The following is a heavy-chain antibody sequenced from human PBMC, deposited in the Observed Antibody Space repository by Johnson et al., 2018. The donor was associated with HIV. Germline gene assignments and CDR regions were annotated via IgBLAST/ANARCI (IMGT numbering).Heavy chain of an antibody. V-gene: IGHV3-74*01. CDR2: ITSDGSRT. J-gene: IGHJ3*02. CDR1: GFTFSSYW. Sequence: VQLVESGGGFVQPGGSLRLSCAASGFTFSSYWMHWVRQAPGKGLVWVSRITSDGSRTTYADSVKGRFNISRDKTENTLHLQMNSLRADDTAVYYCAREWGVITFGGVIPRNAFDIWGQGTMVTVSS. CDR3: AREWGVITFGGVIPRNAFDI. D-gene: IGHD3-16*02.